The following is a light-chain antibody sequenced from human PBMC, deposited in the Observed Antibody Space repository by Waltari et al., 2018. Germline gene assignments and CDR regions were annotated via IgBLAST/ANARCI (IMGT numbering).Light chain of an antibody. Sequence: FMLTQPHSVSESPGKTVTISCTRSSGTIASNSVQWYQQRPGGAPTTIIYEDTQRPSEVPDRFSGSIDSSSNSASLTISGLITEDEADYYCQSYDLNSRVVFGGRTKLTVL. CDR2: EDT. CDR3: QSYDLNSRVV. V-gene: IGLV6-57*03. J-gene: IGLJ2*01. CDR1: SGTIASNS.